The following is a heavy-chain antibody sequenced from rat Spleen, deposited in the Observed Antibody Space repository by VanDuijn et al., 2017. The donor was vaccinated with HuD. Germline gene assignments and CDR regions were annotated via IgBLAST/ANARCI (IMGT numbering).Heavy chain of an antibody. J-gene: IGHJ2*01. CDR3: VRERVPGFAFYFDY. D-gene: IGHD1-4*01. V-gene: IGHV2S12*01. CDR1: GFSLTSNG. Sequence: QVQLKESGPGLVQPSQTLSLTCTVSGFSLTSNGVSWVRQPPGKGLEWIAAISTGGNTYSNSGLKSRLGISRDTSKSQVFLKMNSLQTEDTAIYFCVRERVPGFAFYFDYWGQGVMVTVSS. CDR2: ISTGGNT.